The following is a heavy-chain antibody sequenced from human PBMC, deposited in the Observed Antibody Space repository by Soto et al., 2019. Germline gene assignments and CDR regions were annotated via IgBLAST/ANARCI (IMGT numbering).Heavy chain of an antibody. D-gene: IGHD3-10*01. V-gene: IGHV3-33*01. CDR1: GFTINTYV. CDR3: ARDSRGSGSNDY. CDR2: IWSDGSDE. Sequence: QVQLVESGGGVVQPGRSLRLSCAASGFTINTYVMHWVRQTPGKGLEWVALIWSDGSDEYYADSVKGRFTISRDNSKNPLYLQMNSLRVEDTALYYCARDSRGSGSNDYWGQGTLVTVSS. J-gene: IGHJ4*02.